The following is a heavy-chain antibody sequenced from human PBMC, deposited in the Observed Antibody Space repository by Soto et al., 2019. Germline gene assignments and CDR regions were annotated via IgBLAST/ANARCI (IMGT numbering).Heavy chain of an antibody. V-gene: IGHV3-30-3*01. Sequence: GGSLRLSCAASGFTFSSYAMHWVRQAPGKGLEWVAVISYDGSNKYYADSVKGRFTISRDNSKNTLYLQMNSLRAEDTAVYYCARVRLTYYDFWSVDQTRKDYYYYGMDVWGQGTTVTVSS. D-gene: IGHD3-3*01. CDR2: ISYDGSNK. CDR1: GFTFSSYA. J-gene: IGHJ6*02. CDR3: ARVRLTYYDFWSVDQTRKDYYYYGMDV.